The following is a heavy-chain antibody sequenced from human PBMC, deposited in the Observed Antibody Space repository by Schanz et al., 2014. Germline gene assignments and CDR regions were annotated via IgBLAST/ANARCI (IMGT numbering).Heavy chain of an antibody. CDR3: ARVGGTYYDFWSGVPPTVMHDGFDI. CDR1: GFTVSSNY. V-gene: IGHV3-7*01. J-gene: IGHJ3*02. CDR2: IKHDGSEK. D-gene: IGHD3-3*01. Sequence: EVQLVESGGGLVQPGGSLRLSCAASGFTVSSNYMSWVRQAPGKGLEWVANIKHDGSEKYYVDSVKGRFTISRDNAKNSMYLEMNSLRAEDTAVFYCARVGGTYYDFWSGVPPTVMHDGFDIWGQGTMVTVS.